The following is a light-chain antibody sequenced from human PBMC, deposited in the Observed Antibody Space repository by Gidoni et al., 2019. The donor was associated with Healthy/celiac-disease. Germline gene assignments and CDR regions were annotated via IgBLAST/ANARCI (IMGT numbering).Light chain of an antibody. V-gene: IGKV1-9*01. CDR3: QQLNSYPLVT. J-gene: IGKJ3*01. CDR1: QGISSY. Sequence: DIQLTQSPSFLAASVGDSVTIPFWASQGISSYLAWYQQKPGKAPKLLIYAASTLQSGVPSRFSGSGSGTEFTLTISSLQPEDFATYYCQQLNSYPLVTFGPGTKVDIK. CDR2: AAS.